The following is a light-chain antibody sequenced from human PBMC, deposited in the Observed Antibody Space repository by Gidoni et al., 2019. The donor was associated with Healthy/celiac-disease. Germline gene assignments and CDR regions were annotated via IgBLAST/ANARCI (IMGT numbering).Light chain of an antibody. CDR1: QSVSSY. J-gene: IGKJ3*01. CDR2: DAS. Sequence: ELVLTQSPATLSLSPGERATLSCRASQSVSSYLAWYQHKPGQAPRLLIYDASNRATGIPARFSGSGSGTDVTLTISSLEPEDFAVYYCQQRSSWPRVTFGPGTKVDIK. CDR3: QQRSSWPRVT. V-gene: IGKV3-11*01.